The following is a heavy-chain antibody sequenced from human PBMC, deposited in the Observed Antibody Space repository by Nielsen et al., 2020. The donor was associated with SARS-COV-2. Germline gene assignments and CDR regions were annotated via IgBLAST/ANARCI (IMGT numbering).Heavy chain of an antibody. V-gene: IGHV1-2*02. Sequence: ASVKVSCKASGYTFTGYYMHWVRQAPGQGLEWMGWINPNSGGTNYAQKFQGRVTMTTDTSTSTAYMELRSLRSDDTAVYYCARDGGWELLYHYYGMDVWGQGTTVTVSS. CDR2: INPNSGGT. CDR3: ARDGGWELLYHYYGMDV. D-gene: IGHD1-26*01. J-gene: IGHJ6*02. CDR1: GYTFTGYY.